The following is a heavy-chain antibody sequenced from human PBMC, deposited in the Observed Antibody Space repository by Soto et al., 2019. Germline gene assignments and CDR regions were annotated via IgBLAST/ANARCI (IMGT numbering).Heavy chain of an antibody. D-gene: IGHD3-10*01. J-gene: IGHJ6*02. CDR3: AGGGVRGVITRTRDYYGMDV. CDR2: IDPSDSYT. V-gene: IGHV5-10-1*01. Sequence: GESLKISCQGSGYSFTSYWISWVRQMPGKGLEWMGRIDPSDSYTNYSPSFQGHVTISADKSISTAYLQWSSLKASDTAMYYFAGGGVRGVITRTRDYYGMDVWGQGTTVTVSS. CDR1: GYSFTSYW.